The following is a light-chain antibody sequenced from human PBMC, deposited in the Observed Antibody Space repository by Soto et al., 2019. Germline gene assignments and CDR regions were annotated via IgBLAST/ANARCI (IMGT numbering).Light chain of an antibody. CDR2: AAS. CDR3: QQLNSYPQT. CDR1: QGISSY. J-gene: IGKJ1*01. Sequence: IQLTQSPSSLSASVGDRVTITCRASQGISSYLAWYQQKPGKAPKLLIYAASTLQGGVPSRFSGSGSGTDFTLTISSLQPEDFAIYYCQQLNSYPQTFGQGTKVEIK. V-gene: IGKV1-9*01.